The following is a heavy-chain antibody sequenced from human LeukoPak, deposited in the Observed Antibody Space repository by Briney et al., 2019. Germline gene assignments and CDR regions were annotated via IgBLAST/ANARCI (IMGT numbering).Heavy chain of an antibody. CDR2: ISSSSSYI. V-gene: IGHV3-21*01. CDR3: ASIPGYSSSFDA. J-gene: IGHJ4*02. Sequence: GGSLRLSCAASGFTFSSYSMNWVRQAPGKGLEWVSSISSSSSYIYYADSVKGRFTISRDNAKNSLYLQMNSLRAEDTAVYYCASIPGYSSSFDAWGQGTPVTVSS. CDR1: GFTFSSYS. D-gene: IGHD6-13*01.